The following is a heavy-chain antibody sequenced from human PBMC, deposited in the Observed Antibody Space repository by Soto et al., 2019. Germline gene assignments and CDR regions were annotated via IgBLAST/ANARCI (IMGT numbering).Heavy chain of an antibody. CDR2: INTDGSTT. V-gene: IGHV3-74*01. CDR3: ARGVSGNYYLVY. CDR1: GFTFSSYW. Sequence: EVQLVESGGNLVQPGGSVRLSCAASGFTFSSYWIHWVRQRPGKGLLWVSRINTDGSTTNYADSVKGRFTISRDNAKNTLNLHMDSLRAEDTAVYYFARGVSGNYYLVYRGQVALVTISS. D-gene: IGHD3-10*01. J-gene: IGHJ4*02.